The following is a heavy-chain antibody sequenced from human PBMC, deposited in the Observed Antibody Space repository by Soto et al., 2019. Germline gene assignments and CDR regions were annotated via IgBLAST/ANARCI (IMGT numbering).Heavy chain of an antibody. CDR2: IYRTGST. CDR1: GGSFTSNNW. D-gene: IGHD4-17*01. CDR3: ASRGDYYYGLDI. J-gene: IGHJ6*02. Sequence: SETLSLTCAVSGGSFTSNNWWTWVRQPPGQGLEWIGEIYRTGSTNYNPSLKSRVTISVDTSKNQFSLKLSSVTAADTAVYYCASRGDYYYGLDIWGQGTTVTVSS. V-gene: IGHV4-4*02.